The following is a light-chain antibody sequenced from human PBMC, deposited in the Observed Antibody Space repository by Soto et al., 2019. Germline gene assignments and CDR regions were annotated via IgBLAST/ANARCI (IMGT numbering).Light chain of an antibody. J-gene: IGKJ1*01. CDR3: QQSYSTPRT. Sequence: DIQMTQSPSSLSASVGDRVTITCRASQSISTYLNWYQQKPGKAPKLLIYAASSLQSGVPSRFGGSGSWTDFNLTISSLQPEDFAIYYCQQSYSTPRTFGQGTKVEIK. CDR1: QSISTY. V-gene: IGKV1-39*01. CDR2: AAS.